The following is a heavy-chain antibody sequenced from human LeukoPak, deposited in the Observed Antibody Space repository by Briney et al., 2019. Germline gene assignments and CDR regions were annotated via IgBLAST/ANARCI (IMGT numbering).Heavy chain of an antibody. CDR2: FHNSGTS. Sequence: SETLSLTCTVSDDSISDYYRGWIRQPPGKGLAWIGYFHNSGTSTHNPSLKSRVTISADTSKNQFSLKLNSLTTADTAVYYCTRGAGWLIDYWGQGILVTVSS. CDR3: TRGAGWLIDY. D-gene: IGHD3-16*01. CDR1: DDSISDYY. J-gene: IGHJ4*02. V-gene: IGHV4-59*01.